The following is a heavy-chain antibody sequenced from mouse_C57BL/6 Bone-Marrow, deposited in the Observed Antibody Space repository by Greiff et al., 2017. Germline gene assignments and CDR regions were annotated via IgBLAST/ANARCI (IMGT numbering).Heavy chain of an antibody. V-gene: IGHV2-2*01. CDR2: IWSGGST. Sequence: VQLKESGPGLVQPSQSLSITCTVSGFSLTSYGVHWVRQSPGKGLEWLGVIWSGGSTDYNAAFISRLSISKDNSKSQVFFKMNSLQADDTAIYYCARKGYGSSYGRYFDVWGTGTTVTVSS. CDR3: ARKGYGSSYGRYFDV. J-gene: IGHJ1*03. CDR1: GFSLTSYG. D-gene: IGHD1-1*01.